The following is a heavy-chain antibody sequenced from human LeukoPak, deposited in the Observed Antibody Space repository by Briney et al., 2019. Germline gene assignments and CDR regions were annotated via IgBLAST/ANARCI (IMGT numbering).Heavy chain of an antibody. CDR2: IYYSGST. V-gene: IGHV4-59*01. Sequence: SETLSLTCTVSGGSISSYYWSWIRQPPGKGLEWIGYIYYSGSTNYNPSLKSRVTISVETSKNQFSLKLSSVTAADTAVYYCARVVGYCSSTSCYYYGMDVWGQGTTVTVSS. CDR1: GGSISSYY. CDR3: ARVVGYCSSTSCYYYGMDV. J-gene: IGHJ6*02. D-gene: IGHD2-2*01.